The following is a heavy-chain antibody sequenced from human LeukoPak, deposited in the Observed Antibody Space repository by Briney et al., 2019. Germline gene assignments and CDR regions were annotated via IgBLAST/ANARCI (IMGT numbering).Heavy chain of an antibody. D-gene: IGHD4-23*01. V-gene: IGHV3-48*03. Sequence: GGSLRLSCTASGFTFGDYAMSWVRQAPGKGLEWVSYISNTGSVTYYADSVKGRFTISRDNARNSLFLQMNSLRAEDTGVYYCTVVPMGWGQGTLVTVSS. CDR1: GFTFGDYA. J-gene: IGHJ4*02. CDR3: TVVPMG. CDR2: ISNTGSVT.